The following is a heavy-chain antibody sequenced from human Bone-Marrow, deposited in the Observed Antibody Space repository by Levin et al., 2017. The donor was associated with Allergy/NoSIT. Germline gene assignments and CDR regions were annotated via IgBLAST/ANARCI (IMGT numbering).Heavy chain of an antibody. J-gene: IGHJ4*02. V-gene: IGHV3-48*02. Sequence: GVSLRLSCVASGFSFSSYSMNWVRLAPGKGLEWVSYISSGSSIRYYADSVKGRFTISRDDAKNSLYLQMNSLRDEDTAVYYCARGGISSGWYLVDYWGQGTLVTVSS. CDR2: ISSGSSIR. CDR3: ARGGISSGWYLVDY. D-gene: IGHD6-19*01. CDR1: GFSFSSYS.